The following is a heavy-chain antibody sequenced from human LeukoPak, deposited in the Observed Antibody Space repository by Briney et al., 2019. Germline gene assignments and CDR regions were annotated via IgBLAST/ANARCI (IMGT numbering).Heavy chain of an antibody. Sequence: GESLRLSCAASGFIFSSYWMSWVRQAPGKGLEWVANIKKDGSEKYYVDSVKGRFTISRDNAKKSLYLQMNSLRAEDTAVYYCARHLSGITGYTYGRGIDYWGQGTLLTVSS. CDR3: ARHLSGITGYTYGRGIDY. V-gene: IGHV3-7*01. J-gene: IGHJ4*02. D-gene: IGHD5-12*01. CDR2: IKKDGSEK. CDR1: GFIFSSYW.